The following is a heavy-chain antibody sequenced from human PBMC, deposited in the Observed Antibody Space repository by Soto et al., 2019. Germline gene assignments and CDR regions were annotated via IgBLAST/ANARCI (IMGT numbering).Heavy chain of an antibody. CDR3: ARVGVDFRSLPHGSYYYYGMDV. CDR1: GGTFSSYA. D-gene: IGHD3-3*01. V-gene: IGHV1-69*06. Sequence: GASVKVSCKASGGTFSSYAISWVRQAPGQGLEWMGGIIPIFGTANYAQKFQGRVTITADKSTSTAYMELSSLRSEDTAVYYCARVGVDFRSLPHGSYYYYGMDVWGQGTTVTVSS. CDR2: IIPIFGTA. J-gene: IGHJ6*02.